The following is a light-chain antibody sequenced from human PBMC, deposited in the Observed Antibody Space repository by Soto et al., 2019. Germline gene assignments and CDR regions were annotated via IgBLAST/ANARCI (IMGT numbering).Light chain of an antibody. Sequence: QSVLTQPPSVSGAPGQRVTISCTGNNSNIGAGYDVHWYQQLPGTAPKLFIYGNINRPSGVPDRFSGSKSGASVSLAITGLQFEDEADYYCQSYDSSLSAWVFGGGTKLTVL. V-gene: IGLV1-40*01. CDR1: NSNIGAGYD. CDR3: QSYDSSLSAWV. CDR2: GNI. J-gene: IGLJ2*01.